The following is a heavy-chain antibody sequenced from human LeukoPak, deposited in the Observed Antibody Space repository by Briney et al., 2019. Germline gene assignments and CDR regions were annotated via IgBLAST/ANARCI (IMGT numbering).Heavy chain of an antibody. Sequence: SSETLSLTCTVSGGSISNYYWSWIRQPPGKRLEWIGYIYYSGSTKYNPSLKSRVTISVDTSKNQFSLRLSSVTAADTAVYYCARDSTRYPNDAFDSWGQGAMVTVSS. CDR2: IYYSGST. CDR3: ARDSTRYPNDAFDS. D-gene: IGHD3-16*02. J-gene: IGHJ3*02. V-gene: IGHV4-59*01. CDR1: GGSISNYY.